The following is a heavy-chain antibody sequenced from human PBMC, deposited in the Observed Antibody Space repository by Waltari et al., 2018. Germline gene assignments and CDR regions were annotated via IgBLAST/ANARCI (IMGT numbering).Heavy chain of an antibody. CDR1: GYTFTSYA. J-gene: IGHJ6*02. Sequence: QVQLVQSGAEVKKPGASVRVSCKASGYTFTSYAMHWVRQSPGQGLEWMGWINAGNGNKKYSRKFQGRVTFTRDTSAITAYMELSSLRSEDTAVYYCARDGVLLKFGDSFMDVWGQGTTVTVSS. CDR2: INAGNGNK. V-gene: IGHV1-3*01. CDR3: ARDGVLLKFGDSFMDV. D-gene: IGHD3-10*01.